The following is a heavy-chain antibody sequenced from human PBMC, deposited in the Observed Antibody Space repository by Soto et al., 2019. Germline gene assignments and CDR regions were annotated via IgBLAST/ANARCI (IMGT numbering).Heavy chain of an antibody. V-gene: IGHV2-70*01. CDR1: GLSLSTPGMC. CDR3: ARNLRGYSSGWKMNY. D-gene: IGHD6-19*01. Sequence: SGPTLVNPTQTLTLTCTFSGLSLSTPGMCVSWIRQPPGKALEWLALIDWDDNKYYSTSLKTRLTISKDTSKNLVVLTMTKMDPVDTATYYCARNLRGYSSGWKMNYWGQGTLVTVSS. CDR2: IDWDDNK. J-gene: IGHJ4*02.